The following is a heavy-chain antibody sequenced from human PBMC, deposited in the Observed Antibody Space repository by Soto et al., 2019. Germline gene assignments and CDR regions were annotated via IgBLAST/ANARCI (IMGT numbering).Heavy chain of an antibody. D-gene: IGHD3-10*01. Sequence: QVQLVESGGGVVQPGRSLRLSCAASGFTFSSYGMHWVRQAPGKGLEWVAVISYDGSNKYYADSVKGRFTISRDNSKNTLYLQMNSLRAEDTAVYYCAITRRHMVRGVAQLDYWGQGTLVTVSS. V-gene: IGHV3-30*03. CDR2: ISYDGSNK. J-gene: IGHJ4*02. CDR1: GFTFSSYG. CDR3: AITRRHMVRGVAQLDY.